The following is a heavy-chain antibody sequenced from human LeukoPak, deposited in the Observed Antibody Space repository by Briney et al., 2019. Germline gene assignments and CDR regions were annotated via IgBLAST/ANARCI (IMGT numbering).Heavy chain of an antibody. V-gene: IGHV3-21*01. Sequence: KPGGSLRLSCAASGFTFSAYAIDWVRQAPGKGLEWVSSINGDSSYIYYADSVKGRFTIARDNAKNSLHLQMNSLRAEDTAVYYCARGMIPYDYGHYWGQGTLVTVSS. CDR3: ARGMIPYDYGHY. CDR2: INGDSSYI. CDR1: GFTFSAYA. J-gene: IGHJ4*02. D-gene: IGHD4-17*01.